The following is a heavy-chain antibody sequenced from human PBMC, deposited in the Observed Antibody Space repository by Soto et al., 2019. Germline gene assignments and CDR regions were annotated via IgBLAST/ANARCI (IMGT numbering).Heavy chain of an antibody. CDR2: IIPILGIA. CDR3: ARGAAGIAVAGPSYYFDY. Sequence: QVQLVQSGAEVKKPGSSVKVSCKASGGTFSSYSISWVRQAPGQGLEWMGRIIPILGIANYAQRLQGRVTITADKSTSTDYMEPSSLRSEDTAVYYCARGAAGIAVAGPSYYFDYWGQGTLVTVSS. D-gene: IGHD6-19*01. CDR1: GGTFSSYS. J-gene: IGHJ4*02. V-gene: IGHV1-69*02.